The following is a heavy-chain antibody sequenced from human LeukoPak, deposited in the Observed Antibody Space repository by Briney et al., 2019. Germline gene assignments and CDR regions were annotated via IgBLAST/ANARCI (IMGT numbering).Heavy chain of an antibody. Sequence: SETLSLTCTVSGGSISSYYWSWIRQRPGKGLEWIGYIYYSGSTNYNPSLKGRVTISVDTSKNQFSLKLSSVTAADTAVYYCARGDSSSSFLCDYWGQGTLVSVSS. J-gene: IGHJ4*02. V-gene: IGHV4-59*01. CDR3: ARGDSSSSFLCDY. D-gene: IGHD6-6*01. CDR2: IYYSGST. CDR1: GGSISSYY.